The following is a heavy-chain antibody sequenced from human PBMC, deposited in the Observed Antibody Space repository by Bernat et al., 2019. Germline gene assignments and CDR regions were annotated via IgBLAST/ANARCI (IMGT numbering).Heavy chain of an antibody. CDR3: ARGGGGRKDIVLVVPTYYFDY. CDR1: GFTFSSYA. V-gene: IGHV3-30*01. CDR2: ISYDGSNK. Sequence: QVQLVESGGGVVQPGRSLRLSCAASGFTFSSYAMHWVRQAPGKGLEWVAVISYDGSNKYYADSGKGRFTISRDNSKNTLYLQMNSLRAEEPAAYYCARGGGGRKDIVLVVPTYYFDYWGQGTLVTVSS. J-gene: IGHJ4*02. D-gene: IGHD2-8*02.